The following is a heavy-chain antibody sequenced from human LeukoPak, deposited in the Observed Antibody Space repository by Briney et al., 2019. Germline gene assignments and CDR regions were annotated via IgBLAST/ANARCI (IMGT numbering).Heavy chain of an antibody. D-gene: IGHD3-10*01. CDR3: AREVLFGSGSGTINWFDP. Sequence: TSQTLSLTRTVSGGSISSYYWSWIRQPAGKGLEWIGRIYTSGSTNYNPSLKSRVTMSLDTSMNQFSLKLSSVTAADTVVYYCAREVLFGSGSGTINWFDPWGQGTLVTVSS. CDR2: IYTSGST. CDR1: GGSISSYY. J-gene: IGHJ5*02. V-gene: IGHV4-4*07.